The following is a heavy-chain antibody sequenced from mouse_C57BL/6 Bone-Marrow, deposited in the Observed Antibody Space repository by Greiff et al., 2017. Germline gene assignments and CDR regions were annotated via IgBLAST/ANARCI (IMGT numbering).Heavy chain of an antibody. V-gene: IGHV6-3*01. CDR1: GFTFSNYW. Sequence: EVKLVESGGGLVQPGGSMKLSCVASGFTFSNYWMNWVRQSPEKGLEWVAQIRLKSDNYASHYAESVKGRFTISSDDSKSSVYLQMNNLRAEDTGIYYCTDDDGNSFAYWGQGTLVTVSA. D-gene: IGHD2-1*01. CDR2: IRLKSDNYAS. CDR3: TDDDGNSFAY. J-gene: IGHJ3*01.